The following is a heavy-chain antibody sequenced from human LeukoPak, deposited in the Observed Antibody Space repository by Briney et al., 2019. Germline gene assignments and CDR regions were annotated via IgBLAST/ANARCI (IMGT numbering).Heavy chain of an antibody. J-gene: IGHJ4*02. V-gene: IGHV3-30-3*01. D-gene: IGHD6-13*01. Sequence: GGSLRLSCAASGFTFSSYAMHWVRQAPGKGLEWVAVISYDGSNKYYADSVKGRFTISRDNSKNTLYLQMNSLRAEDTAVYYCAKDHGKEQQLRVGFDYWGQGTLVTVSS. CDR3: AKDHGKEQQLRVGFDY. CDR2: ISYDGSNK. CDR1: GFTFSSYA.